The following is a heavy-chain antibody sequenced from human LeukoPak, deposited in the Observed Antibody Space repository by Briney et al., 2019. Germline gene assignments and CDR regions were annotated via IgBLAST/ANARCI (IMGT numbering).Heavy chain of an antibody. J-gene: IGHJ5*02. CDR1: GITFSSFG. D-gene: IGHD1-14*01. CDR3: ARDSPLTAGPFDP. V-gene: IGHV3-33*01. CDR2: ICNDGSKE. Sequence: GETLRLSCVASGITFSSFGMHWVRQAPGKGLEWVAFICNDGSKEYYADSVKGRFTISRDNSKNTMYLQMNSLRAEDTAVYYCARDSPLTAGPFDPWGKGTLVT.